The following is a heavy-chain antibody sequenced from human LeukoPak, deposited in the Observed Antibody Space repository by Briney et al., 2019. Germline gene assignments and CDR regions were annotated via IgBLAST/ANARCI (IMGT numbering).Heavy chain of an antibody. D-gene: IGHD6-13*01. J-gene: IGHJ5*02. V-gene: IGHV3-23*01. CDR1: GFTFSSYA. CDR3: AKKGTSWSPRFDP. Sequence: GGSLRLSCAASGFTFSSYAMSWVRQAPGKGLKWVSAISGSGGDTYYADSVKGRFTISRDNSENTLYLELNSLRDEDTAMYHCAKKGTSWSPRFDPWGQGILVTVSS. CDR2: ISGSGGDT.